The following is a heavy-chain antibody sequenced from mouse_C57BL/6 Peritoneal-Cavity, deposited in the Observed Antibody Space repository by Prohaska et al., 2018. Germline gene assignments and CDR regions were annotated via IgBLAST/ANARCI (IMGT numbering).Heavy chain of an antibody. CDR1: GFTFTTYA. J-gene: IGHJ3*01. Sequence: EVQLVESGGGLVQPKGSLKLSCAASGFTFTTYAMHWVRQAPGKGLEWVACIRSKSSNYATYYADSVKDRFTISRDDSQSMLYLQMNNLKTEDTAMYYCVRHYGSTWGQGTLVTVSA. V-gene: IGHV10-3*01. CDR2: IRSKSSNYAT. D-gene: IGHD1-1*01. CDR3: VRHYGST.